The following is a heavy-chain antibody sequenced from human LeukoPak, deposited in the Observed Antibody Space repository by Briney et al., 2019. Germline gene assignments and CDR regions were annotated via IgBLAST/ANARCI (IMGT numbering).Heavy chain of an antibody. Sequence: GGSLRLSCAASGFTVSSNYMSWVRQAPGKGLEWVSVIYSGGSTYYADSVKGRFTISRGNSKNTLYLQMNSLRAEDTAVYYCASDYEPLPLYAFDIWGQGTMVTVSS. J-gene: IGHJ3*02. V-gene: IGHV3-53*01. CDR3: ASDYEPLPLYAFDI. CDR2: IYSGGST. D-gene: IGHD3-16*01. CDR1: GFTVSSNY.